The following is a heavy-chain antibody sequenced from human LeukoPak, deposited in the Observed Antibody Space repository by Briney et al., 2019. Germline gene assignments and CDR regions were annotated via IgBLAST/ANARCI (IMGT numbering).Heavy chain of an antibody. CDR3: ARDPYSGLDAYDI. D-gene: IGHD4-23*01. J-gene: IGHJ3*02. Sequence: SETLSLTCTVSGGSISSGYYWGWIRQPPGKGLEWIGSIHHSGSTYYNPSLKSRVTISVDTSKNQFSLKLSSVTAADTAVYYCARDPYSGLDAYDIWGQGTMVTVSS. V-gene: IGHV4-38-2*02. CDR1: GGSISSGYY. CDR2: IHHSGST.